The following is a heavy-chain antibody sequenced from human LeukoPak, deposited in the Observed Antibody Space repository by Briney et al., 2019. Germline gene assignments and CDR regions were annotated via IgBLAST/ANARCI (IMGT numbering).Heavy chain of an antibody. D-gene: IGHD3-3*01. CDR3: ARDMGYDFWSGYWPC. V-gene: IGHV1-69*04. J-gene: IGHJ4*02. CDR2: IIPILGIA. CDR1: GGTFSSYA. Sequence: SVKVSCKASGGTFSSYAISWVRQAPGQGLEWMGRIIPILGIANYAQKFQGRVTITADKSTSTAYMELSSLRSEDTAVYYCARDMGYDFWSGYWPCWGQGTLVTVSS.